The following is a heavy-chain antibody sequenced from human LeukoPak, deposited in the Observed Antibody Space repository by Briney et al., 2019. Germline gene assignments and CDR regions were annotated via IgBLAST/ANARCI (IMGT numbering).Heavy chain of an antibody. CDR3: ARWAATYYYYYYMDV. D-gene: IGHD5-24*01. Sequence: SKTLSLTCTVSGGSISSYYWSWIRQPPGKGLEWIGYIYYSGSTNYNPSLKSRVTISVDTSKNQFSLKLSSVTAADTAVYYCARWAATYYYYYYMDVRGKGTTVTVSS. CDR1: GGSISSYY. J-gene: IGHJ6*03. CDR2: IYYSGST. V-gene: IGHV4-59*01.